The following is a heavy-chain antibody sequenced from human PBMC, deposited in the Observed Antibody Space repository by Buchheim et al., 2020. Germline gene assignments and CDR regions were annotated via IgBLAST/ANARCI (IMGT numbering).Heavy chain of an antibody. CDR3: ARDYSSLRIDY. Sequence: EVQLVESGGGLVKPGGSLRLSCAASGFSFSAYTMSWVRQAPGKGLEWVSSISSSSTYIYYTDSLKGRFTISRDNATNSLHPQMNSLRAEDTAVYYCARDYSSLRIDYWGQGTL. CDR1: GFSFSAYT. D-gene: IGHD6-6*01. V-gene: IGHV3-21*01. J-gene: IGHJ4*02. CDR2: ISSSSTYI.